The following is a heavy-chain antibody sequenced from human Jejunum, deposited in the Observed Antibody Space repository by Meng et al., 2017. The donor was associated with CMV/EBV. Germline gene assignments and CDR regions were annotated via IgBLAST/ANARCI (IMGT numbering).Heavy chain of an antibody. V-gene: IGHV1-69*17. CDR1: TFSTYT. D-gene: IGHD1-26*01. Sequence: TFSTYTISWVRQAPGQGLEWMGGIIPIYGVGKYTQKFQDRVTFTADKSTNIAYMELTRLTFEDTAVYYCARDPWEWDLEYHYGVDVWGQGTTVTVSS. CDR3: ARDPWEWDLEYHYGVDV. J-gene: IGHJ6*02. CDR2: IIPIYGVG.